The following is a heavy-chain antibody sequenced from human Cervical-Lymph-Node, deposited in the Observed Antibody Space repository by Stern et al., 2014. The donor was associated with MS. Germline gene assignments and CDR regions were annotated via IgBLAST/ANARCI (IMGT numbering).Heavy chain of an antibody. D-gene: IGHD2-8*02. Sequence: QVQLQESGPGLVKPSETLSLTCAVSGDSISSYTHYWAWIRQPPGKGLEWIGSVYYSGAPSYNPSLKSPVPIPGDPPKTHFPRGLNSVTAADTAVYYCAKHACTGAACPFDLWGQGTLVTVSS. V-gene: IGHV4-39*01. J-gene: IGHJ4*02. CDR2: VYYSGAP. CDR3: AKHACTGAACPFDL. CDR1: GDSISSYTHY.